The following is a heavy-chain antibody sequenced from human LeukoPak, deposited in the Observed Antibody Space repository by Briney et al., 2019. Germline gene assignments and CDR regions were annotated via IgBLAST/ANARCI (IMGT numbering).Heavy chain of an antibody. J-gene: IGHJ4*02. V-gene: IGHV1-2*02. CDR2: VNPNSGGT. CDR3: ARVEQQLVFVGFDY. CDR1: GYTFTGYY. Sequence: ASVKVSCKASGYTFTGYYMHWVRQAPGQGLEWMGWVNPNSGGTNYAQKFQGRVTMTRDTSISTGYMELSRLRSDDTAVYYCARVEQQLVFVGFDYWGQGTLVTVSS. D-gene: IGHD6-13*01.